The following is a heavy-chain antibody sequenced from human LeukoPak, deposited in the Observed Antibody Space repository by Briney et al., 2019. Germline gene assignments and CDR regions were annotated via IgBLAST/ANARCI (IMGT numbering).Heavy chain of an antibody. J-gene: IGHJ4*02. CDR1: GYKFTSYW. Sequence: GESLRISCKGSGYKFTSYWIGWVRQMPGKGLEWMGIIYPDDSDTRYSPSFQGQVTISAYKSVSTAYLQLSGLKASDTAMYYCARHFLWNQGNYPHSDNWCQRTLVTVSS. V-gene: IGHV5-51*01. CDR2: IYPDDSDT. D-gene: IGHD1-14*01. CDR3: ARHFLWNQGNYPHSDN.